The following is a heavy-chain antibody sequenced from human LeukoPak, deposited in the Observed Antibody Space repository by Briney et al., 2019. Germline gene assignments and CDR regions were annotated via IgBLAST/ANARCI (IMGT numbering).Heavy chain of an antibody. V-gene: IGHV3-48*03. J-gene: IGHJ4*02. CDR1: GFTFSSYE. CDR2: ISSSGSTI. CDR3: ARYSGDNILTGYPPPGYFDY. Sequence: GGSLRLSCAASGFTFSSYEMNWVRQAPGKGLEWVSYISSSGSTIYYADSVKGRFTISRDNAKNSLYLQMNSLRAEDTAVYYCARYSGDNILTGYPPPGYFDYWGQGTLVTVSS. D-gene: IGHD3-9*01.